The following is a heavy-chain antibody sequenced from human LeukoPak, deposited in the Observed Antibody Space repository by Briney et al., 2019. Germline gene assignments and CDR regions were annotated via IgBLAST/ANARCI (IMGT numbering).Heavy chain of an antibody. D-gene: IGHD2-8*01. V-gene: IGHV3-9*01. CDR1: GFTFSSYV. J-gene: IGHJ5*01. CDR3: ARDINGYASAWYEF. Sequence: PGGSLRLSCAASGFTFSSYVMTWVRQAPGKGLEWVSGISWNSGSIGYADSVKGRFTISRDNAKNSLYLQMNSVRPEDTALYYCARDINGYASAWYEFWGQGTLVAVSS. CDR2: ISWNSGSI.